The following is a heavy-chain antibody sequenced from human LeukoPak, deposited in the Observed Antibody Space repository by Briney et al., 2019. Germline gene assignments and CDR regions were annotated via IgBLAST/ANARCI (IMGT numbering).Heavy chain of an antibody. CDR2: ISFDGRKK. V-gene: IGHV3-30*03. D-gene: IGHD6-13*01. CDR3: ARDYEYSSSWTGALDP. J-gene: IGHJ5*02. CDR1: GFNFNNYV. Sequence: PGGSLRLSCAASGFNFNNYVMHWVRQAPGKGLEWVTEISFDGRKKTYVDSVKGRFTISRDNSKNTLYLQMNSLRAEDTAVYYCARDYEYSSSWTGALDPWGQGTLVTVSS.